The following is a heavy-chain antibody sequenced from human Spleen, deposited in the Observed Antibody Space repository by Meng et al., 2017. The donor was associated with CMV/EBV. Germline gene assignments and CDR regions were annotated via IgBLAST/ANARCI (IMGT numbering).Heavy chain of an antibody. D-gene: IGHD3-16*01. CDR1: GFTFSNAW. J-gene: IGHJ4*02. V-gene: IGHV3-72*01. Sequence: GGSLRLSCAASGFTFSNAWMSWVRQAPGKGLEWVGRSRNKPNGYTTEYAASVKGRFTISRDDSKNSVYLQMNSLKTEDTAVYYCARDLRRGDSWGQGTLVTVSS. CDR2: SRNKPNGYTT. CDR3: ARDLRRGDS.